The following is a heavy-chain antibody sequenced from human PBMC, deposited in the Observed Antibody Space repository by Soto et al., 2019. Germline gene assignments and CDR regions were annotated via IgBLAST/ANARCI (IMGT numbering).Heavy chain of an antibody. Sequence: QVPLQESGPGLVKPSQTLSLTCTVSGGSISSEGYYWSWFRQLQGKVLEWIGDIYYSGTTYHNPSLRSRLTISGDASKNQFSLKLSSVTDADTALYYCARGRGYSYGPYYFDYWGQGTLVTVSS. V-gene: IGHV4-31*03. D-gene: IGHD5-18*01. CDR2: IYYSGTT. CDR1: GGSISSEGYY. J-gene: IGHJ4*02. CDR3: ARGRGYSYGPYYFDY.